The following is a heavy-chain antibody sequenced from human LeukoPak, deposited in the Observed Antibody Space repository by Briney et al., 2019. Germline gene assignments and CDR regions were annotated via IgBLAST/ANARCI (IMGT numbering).Heavy chain of an antibody. CDR3: TTLESGNYRYYYYYMDV. CDR2: IKSKTDGGTT. D-gene: IGHD1-26*01. Sequence: ETLSLTCAVYGGSFSGYYWSWIRQPPGKGLEWVGRIKSKTDGGTTDYAAPVKGRFTISRDDSKNTLYLQMNSLKTEDTAVYYCTTLESGNYRYYYYYMDVWGKGTTVTVSS. V-gene: IGHV3-15*01. CDR1: GGSFSGYY. J-gene: IGHJ6*03.